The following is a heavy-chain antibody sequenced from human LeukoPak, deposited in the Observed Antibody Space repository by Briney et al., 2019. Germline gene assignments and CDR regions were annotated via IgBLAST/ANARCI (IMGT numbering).Heavy chain of an antibody. CDR1: GYTLTELS. D-gene: IGHD3-3*01. Sequence: ASVKVSCKVSGYTLTELSMHWVRQAPGQGLEWMGGFDPEDGETIYAQKFRGRVTMTEDTSTDTAYMELSSLRSEDTAVYYCATDRKLRFLEWSLDFDYWGQGTLVTVSS. CDR3: ATDRKLRFLEWSLDFDY. J-gene: IGHJ4*02. CDR2: FDPEDGET. V-gene: IGHV1-24*01.